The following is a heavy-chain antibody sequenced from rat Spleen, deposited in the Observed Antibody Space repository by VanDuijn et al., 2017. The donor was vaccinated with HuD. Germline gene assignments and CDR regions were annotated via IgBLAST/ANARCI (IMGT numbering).Heavy chain of an antibody. CDR3: ARHGRGETTYYYVMDA. Sequence: EVQLVESGGGQVQPGRSLKLSCVASGFTFNNYWMTWIRQAPGKGLEWVATINYDGRSTFYRDSVRDRFTISRDNAKSTLYLQIDSLKSEDTATYYCARHGRGETTYYYVMDAWGRGASVTVSS. D-gene: IGHD4-3*01. J-gene: IGHJ4*01. CDR2: INYDGRST. CDR1: GFTFNNYW. V-gene: IGHV5-31*01.